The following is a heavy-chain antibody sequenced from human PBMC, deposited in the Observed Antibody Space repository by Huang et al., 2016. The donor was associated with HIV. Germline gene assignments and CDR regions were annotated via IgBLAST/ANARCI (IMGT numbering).Heavy chain of an antibody. V-gene: IGHV1-69*12. CDR3: ARQLYDSTGYLLGARLLD. CDR1: GGTFSNYG. D-gene: IGHD3-22*01. Sequence: QVQLVQSGAEVKKPGSTVKVSCKASGGTFSNYGISWVRQAPGQGLEWMGGMIPVFGTTTYAQKFQGRVPVTADESTSTAYMELNSLRSEDTAVYYCARQLYDSTGYLLGARLLDWGQGTLVTVSS. CDR2: MIPVFGTT. J-gene: IGHJ4*02.